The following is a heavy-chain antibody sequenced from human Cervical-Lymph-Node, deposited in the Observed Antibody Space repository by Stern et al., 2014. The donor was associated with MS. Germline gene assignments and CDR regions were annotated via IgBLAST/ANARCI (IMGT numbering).Heavy chain of an antibody. CDR2: VHYTGST. CDR3: ASCDGYSFAS. CDR1: GASITTNH. V-gene: IGHV4-59*08. J-gene: IGHJ4*02. D-gene: IGHD4-17*01. Sequence: QVQLVESGPGLVKPSETLSLTCVVSGASITTNHWSWIRQSPGKGLEWIGNVHYTGSTTYNPDLQSRVITAIDTSTKQFSPRLSSVTAADTAVYFCASCDGYSFASWGQGTLVTVSS.